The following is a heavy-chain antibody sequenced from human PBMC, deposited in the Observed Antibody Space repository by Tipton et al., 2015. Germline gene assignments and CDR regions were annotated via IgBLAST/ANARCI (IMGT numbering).Heavy chain of an antibody. Sequence: TLSLTCTVSGDSVSSGSYYWSWIRQSPGKGLEWIGYISYSGTTNYNPSLNSRVTISVDTSKDQFFLRMTPVTAADTAVYYCARIRGRYVLDHWGQGTLVTVSS. CDR1: GDSVSSGSYY. D-gene: IGHD3-16*01. J-gene: IGHJ4*02. CDR2: ISYSGTT. CDR3: ARIRGRYVLDH. V-gene: IGHV4-61*01.